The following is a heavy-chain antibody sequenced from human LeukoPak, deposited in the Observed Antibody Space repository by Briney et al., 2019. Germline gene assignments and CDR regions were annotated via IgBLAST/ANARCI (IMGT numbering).Heavy chain of an antibody. V-gene: IGHV3-21*01. CDR3: AREPSGIDAFDI. CDR2: ISISSSYI. J-gene: IGHJ3*02. D-gene: IGHD2-15*01. Sequence: GGSLRLSCAASGFFVSNNYMSWVRQAPGKGLEWVSSISISSSYIYYADSVKGRFTISRDNAKNSLYLQMNSLRAEDTAVYYCAREPSGIDAFDIWGQGTMVTVSS. CDR1: GFFVSNNY.